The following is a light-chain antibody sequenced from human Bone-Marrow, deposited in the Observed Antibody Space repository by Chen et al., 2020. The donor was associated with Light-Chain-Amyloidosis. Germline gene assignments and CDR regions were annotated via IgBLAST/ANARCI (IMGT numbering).Light chain of an antibody. CDR2: EDD. CDR3: QSYQGSSQGV. Sequence: NFMLTQPHSVSESPGKTVIITCTRSSGSIATNYVQWYQQRPGSSPTTVIYEDDQRPSGVPDRFSGSIDRSSDSASLTISGLKTEDEADYYCQSYQGSSQGVFGGGTKLTVL. CDR1: SGSIATNY. V-gene: IGLV6-57*01. J-gene: IGLJ3*02.